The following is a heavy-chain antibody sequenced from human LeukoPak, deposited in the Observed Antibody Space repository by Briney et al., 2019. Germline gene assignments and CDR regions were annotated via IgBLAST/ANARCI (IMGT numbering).Heavy chain of an antibody. CDR3: AKDYDFWSGPNYYYYYMDV. V-gene: IGHV3-7*04. J-gene: IGHJ6*03. Sequence: PGGSLRLSCAASGFTFSSYWMSWVRQAPGKGLEWVANIKQDGSEKYYVDSVKGRFTISRDNAKDSLYLQMNSLRAEDTAVYYCAKDYDFWSGPNYYYYYMDVWGKGTTVTVSS. D-gene: IGHD3-3*01. CDR1: GFTFSSYW. CDR2: IKQDGSEK.